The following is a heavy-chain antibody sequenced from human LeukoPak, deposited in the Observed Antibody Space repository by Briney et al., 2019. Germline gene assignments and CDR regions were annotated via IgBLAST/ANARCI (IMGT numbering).Heavy chain of an antibody. CDR3: ARKWVLDTLDF. CDR2: IDDRGNI. J-gene: IGHJ3*01. V-gene: IGHV4-34*01. CDR1: GDSFSGYF. D-gene: IGHD1-26*01. Sequence: SETLSLTCAVYGDSFSGYFWSWIRQSPGKGLEWFGEIDDRGNIFYNPSLKSRVTISADSSKNQFSLKVMSVTAADTAVYYCARKWVLDTLDFWGQGTMVTVSS.